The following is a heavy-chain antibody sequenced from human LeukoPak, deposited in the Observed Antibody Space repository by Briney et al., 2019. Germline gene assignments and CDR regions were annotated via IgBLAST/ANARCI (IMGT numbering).Heavy chain of an antibody. J-gene: IGHJ6*02. CDR2: IKQDGSEK. Sequence: GGSLRLSCAASGFTFSSYWMSRVRQAPGKGLEWVANIKQDGSEKYYVDSVKGRFTISRDNAKNSLYLQMNSLRAEDTAVYYCARDCSSTSCYWYYYYYYGMDVWGQGTTVTVSS. D-gene: IGHD2-2*01. CDR3: ARDCSSTSCYWYYYYYYGMDV. CDR1: GFTFSSYW. V-gene: IGHV3-7*01.